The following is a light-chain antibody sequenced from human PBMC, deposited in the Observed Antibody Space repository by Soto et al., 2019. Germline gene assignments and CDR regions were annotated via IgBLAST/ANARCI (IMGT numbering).Light chain of an antibody. CDR2: DAS. J-gene: IGKJ1*01. CDR1: QTINTW. V-gene: IGKV1-5*01. Sequence: DIQMTQSPSTLSASVGDRVTITCRASQTINTWLAWYQQKPGKAPKLLIYDASSLESGVPSRFSGSGSGTDFTLTITSLQPDDFATYYCQHYNSYSDTFGQGTKVEIK. CDR3: QHYNSYSDT.